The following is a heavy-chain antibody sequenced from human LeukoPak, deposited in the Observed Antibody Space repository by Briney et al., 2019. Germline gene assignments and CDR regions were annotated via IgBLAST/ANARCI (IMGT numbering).Heavy chain of an antibody. J-gene: IGHJ4*02. CDR3: ARGRYSSHFDY. CDR1: GGTFSSYA. D-gene: IGHD6-13*01. CDR2: MNPNSGNT. V-gene: IGHV1-8*02. Sequence: ASVSVSCKASGGTFSSYAINWVRQATGQGLEWMGWMNPNSGNTGYAEKFQGRVTMTRNTSISTAYMELSSLRSEDTAVYYCARGRYSSHFDYWGQGTLVTVSS.